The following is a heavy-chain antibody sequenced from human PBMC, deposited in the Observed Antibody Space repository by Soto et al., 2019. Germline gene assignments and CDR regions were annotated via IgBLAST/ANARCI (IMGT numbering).Heavy chain of an antibody. Sequence: GESLKISCQCSGYSFTSYWIIWVRQMPGKGLEWMGRIDPSDSYTNYSPSFQGHVTISADKSISTAYLQWSSLKASDTAMYYCARQPSSGYSDAFDIWGQGTMVTVSS. D-gene: IGHD3-22*01. J-gene: IGHJ3*02. CDR1: GYSFTSYW. CDR3: ARQPSSGYSDAFDI. CDR2: IDPSDSYT. V-gene: IGHV5-10-1*01.